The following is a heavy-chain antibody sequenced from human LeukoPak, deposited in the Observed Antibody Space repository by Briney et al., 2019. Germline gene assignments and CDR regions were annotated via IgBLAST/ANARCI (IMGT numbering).Heavy chain of an antibody. D-gene: IGHD3-10*01. CDR1: GYTFTSYA. J-gene: IGHJ6*02. Sequence: ASVKVSCKASGYTFTSYAMHWVRQAPGQRLEWMGWINAGNGNTKYSQKFKGRVTITRDTSASTAYMELSSLRSEDTAVYYCARDLRFSLDYYGMDVWGQGTTVTVSS. CDR2: INAGNGNT. CDR3: ARDLRFSLDYYGMDV. V-gene: IGHV1-3*01.